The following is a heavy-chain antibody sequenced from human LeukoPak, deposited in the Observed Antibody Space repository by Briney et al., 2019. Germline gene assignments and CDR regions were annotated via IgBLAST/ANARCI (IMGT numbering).Heavy chain of an antibody. CDR1: GYSISSGYY. J-gene: IGHJ4*02. D-gene: IGHD3-22*01. V-gene: IGHV4-38-2*02. CDR2: IYHSGST. CDR3: ARHYDSSGYNFDY. Sequence: SETLSLTCTVSGYSISSGYYWGWIRQPPGKGLEWIGSIYHSGSTYYNPSLKSRVTISVDTSKNQFSLKLSSVTAADTAVYYCARHYDSSGYNFDYWGQGTLVTVSS.